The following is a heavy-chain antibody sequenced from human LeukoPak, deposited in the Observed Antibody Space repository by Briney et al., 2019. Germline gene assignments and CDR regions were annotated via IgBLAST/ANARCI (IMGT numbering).Heavy chain of an antibody. Sequence: ASVKVSCKASGGTFSSYAISWVRQAPGQGLEWMGGIIPIFGTANYAQKFQGRVTITADESTSTAYMELSSLRSDDTAVYYCAATGIVEVPSPGDYWGQGTVVTVSS. D-gene: IGHD1-26*01. CDR2: IIPIFGTA. CDR1: GGTFSSYA. CDR3: AATGIVEVPSPGDY. J-gene: IGHJ4*02. V-gene: IGHV1-69*13.